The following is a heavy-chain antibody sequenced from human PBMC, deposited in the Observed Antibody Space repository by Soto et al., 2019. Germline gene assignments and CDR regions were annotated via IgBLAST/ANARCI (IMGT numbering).Heavy chain of an antibody. CDR1: GYTFTYRY. J-gene: IGHJ4*02. V-gene: IGHV1-45*02. D-gene: IGHD2-2*01. Sequence: GASVKVSCKASGYTFTYRYLHWVRQAPGQALEWMGWITPFNGNTNYAQKFQDRVTITRDRSMSTAYMELSSLRSEDTAIYYCASGTCSSTSCYTFDYWGQGTLVTVSS. CDR2: ITPFNGNT. CDR3: ASGTCSSTSCYTFDY.